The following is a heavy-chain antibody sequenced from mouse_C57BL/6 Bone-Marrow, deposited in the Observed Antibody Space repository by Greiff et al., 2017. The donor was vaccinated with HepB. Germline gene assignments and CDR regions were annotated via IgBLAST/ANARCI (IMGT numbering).Heavy chain of an antibody. CDR3: ARDPLYGSFYAMDY. CDR2: ISDGGSYT. V-gene: IGHV5-4*01. CDR1: GFTFSSYA. Sequence: EVKLMESGGGLVKPGGSLKLSCAASGFTFSSYAISWVRQTPEKRLEWVATISDGGSYTYYPDNVKGRFTISRDNAKNNLYLQMSHLKSEDTAMYYCARDPLYGSFYAMDYWGQGTSVTVSS. D-gene: IGHD1-1*01. J-gene: IGHJ4*01.